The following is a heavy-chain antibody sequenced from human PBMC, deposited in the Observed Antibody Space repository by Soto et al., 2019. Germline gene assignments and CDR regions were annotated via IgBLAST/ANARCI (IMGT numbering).Heavy chain of an antibody. J-gene: IGHJ3*02. V-gene: IGHV1-18*01. D-gene: IGHD3-10*01. CDR3: ATGYYPGSVGNAFDI. Sequence: ASVKVSCKASGYTFTSYGISWVRQAPGQGLEWMGWISAYNGNTNYAQKLQGRVTMTTDTSTSTAYMELRSLRSDDTAVYYCATGYYPGSVGNAFDIWGQGTMVTVSS. CDR1: GYTFTSYG. CDR2: ISAYNGNT.